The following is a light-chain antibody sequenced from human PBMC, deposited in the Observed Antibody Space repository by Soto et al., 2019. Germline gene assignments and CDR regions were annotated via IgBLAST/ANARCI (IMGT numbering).Light chain of an antibody. CDR3: QPCPSTLRGPV. Sequence: QSVLTQPPSVSGAPGQRVTISCTGSSSNIGAGYDVHWYQQLPGTAPKLLIYGNSNRPSGVPDRFSGSKSGTSVSLAITGPRAEEGAVYPCQPCPSTLRGPVFGGGTNPPVL. CDR2: GNS. V-gene: IGLV1-40*01. CDR1: SSNIGAGYD. J-gene: IGLJ2*01.